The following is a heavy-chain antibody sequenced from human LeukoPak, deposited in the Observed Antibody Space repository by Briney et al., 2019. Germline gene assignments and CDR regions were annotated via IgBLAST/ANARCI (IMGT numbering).Heavy chain of an antibody. CDR3: ARDGGYYFDY. CDR2: IYYSGST. D-gene: IGHD3-16*01. J-gene: IGHJ4*02. CDR1: GGSISSGEYY. Sequence: SETLSLTCTVSGGSISSGEYYWSWIRQPPGKGLEWIGYIYYSGSTYYNPSLKSRVTISVDKSKNQFSLKLSSVTAADTAVYYCARDGGYYFDYWGQGTLVTVSS. V-gene: IGHV4-30-4*08.